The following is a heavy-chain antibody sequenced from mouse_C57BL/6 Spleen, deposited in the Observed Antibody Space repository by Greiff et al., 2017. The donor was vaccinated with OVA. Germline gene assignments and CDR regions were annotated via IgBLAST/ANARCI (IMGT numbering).Heavy chain of an antibody. Sequence: QVQLQQSGAELAKPGASVKLSCKASGYTFTSYWMHWVKQRPGQGLEWIGYINPSSGTTKYNQKFKDKATLTVDKSSSTAYMQLSSLTAEDYAVKDCARDYGSSRDIDYWGQGTTLTVSS. J-gene: IGHJ2*01. V-gene: IGHV1-7*01. D-gene: IGHD1-1*01. CDR1: GYTFTSYW. CDR2: INPSSGTT. CDR3: ARDYGSSRDIDY.